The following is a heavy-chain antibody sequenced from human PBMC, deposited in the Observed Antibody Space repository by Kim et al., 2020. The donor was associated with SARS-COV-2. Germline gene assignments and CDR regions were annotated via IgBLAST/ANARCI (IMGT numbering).Heavy chain of an antibody. D-gene: IGHD4-17*01. J-gene: IGHJ4*02. Sequence: GGSLRLSCAASGFTFSSYAMSWVRQAPGKGLEWVSAISGSGGSTYYADSVKGRFTISRDNSKNTLYLQMNSLRAEDTAVYYCAKDLHPLDYVPGGYDYWGQGTLVTVSS. CDR1: GFTFSSYA. CDR3: AKDLHPLDYVPGGYDY. CDR2: ISGSGGST. V-gene: IGHV3-23*01.